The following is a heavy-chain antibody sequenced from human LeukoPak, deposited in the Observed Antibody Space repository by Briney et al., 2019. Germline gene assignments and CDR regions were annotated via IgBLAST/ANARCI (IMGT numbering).Heavy chain of an antibody. D-gene: IGHD3-10*01. CDR3: AREGFGEFFLYYFDY. J-gene: IGHJ4*02. V-gene: IGHV3-48*03. CDR1: GFTFSSYE. CDR2: ISSSGNII. Sequence: GGSLRLSCAASGFTFSSYELNWVRQAPGKGLEWVSYISSSGNIIYYADSVKGRFTISRDNAKNSLYLQMNSLRAEDTAVYYCAREGFGEFFLYYFDYWGQGTLVTVSS.